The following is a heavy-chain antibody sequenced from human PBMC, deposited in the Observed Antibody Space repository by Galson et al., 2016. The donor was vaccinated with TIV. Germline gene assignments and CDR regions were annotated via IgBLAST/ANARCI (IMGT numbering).Heavy chain of an antibody. V-gene: IGHV3-21*01. Sequence: SLRLSCAASGFTFSSYAMSWVRQTPGKGLEWVSSIDSGSTYIYYAASVKGRFTVSRDSAKNSLYLHMNSLRAEDTAVYYCARDGDLQYCSGGSCYSSDSFDYWGQGTLVTVSS. D-gene: IGHD2-15*01. CDR1: GFTFSSYA. CDR2: IDSGSTYI. J-gene: IGHJ4*02. CDR3: ARDGDLQYCSGGSCYSSDSFDY.